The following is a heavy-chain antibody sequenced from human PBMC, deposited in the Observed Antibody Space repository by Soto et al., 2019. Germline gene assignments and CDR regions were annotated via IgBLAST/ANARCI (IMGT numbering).Heavy chain of an antibody. D-gene: IGHD4-17*01. CDR1: WYTFTSYT. V-gene: IGHV1-46*01. CDR3: PTMKAYGREYFFDH. Sequence: VKVSCKASWYTFTSYTVHWVRQAPGQGLEWMAMINPSGGTTYYVQTFEGRVTLTSDTSTSTVFMELSSLRSEDTAVYYCPTMKAYGREYFFDHWRQGNLVTGPS. J-gene: IGHJ4*02. CDR2: INPSGGTT.